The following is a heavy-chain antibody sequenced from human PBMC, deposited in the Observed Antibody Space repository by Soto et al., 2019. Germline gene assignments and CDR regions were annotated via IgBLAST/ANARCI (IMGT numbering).Heavy chain of an antibody. CDR3: ARDKITGLFDY. CDR1: GGSISSSNW. CDR2: IYHSGST. J-gene: IGHJ4*02. V-gene: IGHV4-4*02. Sequence: SETLSLTCAVSGGSISSSNWWSWVRQPPGKGLEWIGEIYHSGSTNYNPSLKSRVTISVDTSKNQFSLKLTSVTAADTAVYYCARDKITGLFDYWGQGTLVPVS. D-gene: IGHD2-8*02.